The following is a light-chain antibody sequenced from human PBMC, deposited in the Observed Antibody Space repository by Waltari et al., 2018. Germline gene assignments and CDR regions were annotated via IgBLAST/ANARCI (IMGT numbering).Light chain of an antibody. CDR2: DVT. CDR3: SSYTSSSTSLYV. Sequence: QSALTQPASVSGSPGQSITIPCPGTSSDVGGYNYVSWYQHHPGKAPKVKIFDVTKRPSGVSKRFSGSKSGNTASLTISGLQAEDEADYYCSSYTSSSTSLYVFGTGTKVTVL. CDR1: SSDVGGYNY. J-gene: IGLJ1*01. V-gene: IGLV2-14*03.